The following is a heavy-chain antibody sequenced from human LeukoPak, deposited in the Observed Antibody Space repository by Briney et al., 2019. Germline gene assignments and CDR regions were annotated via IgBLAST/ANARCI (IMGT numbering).Heavy chain of an antibody. D-gene: IGHD4-23*01. CDR3: ARGRPHGNDY. Sequence: GSLRLSCAASGFTFSSYWMNWVRQVPGKGLVWVSRIASDGNNRDYADSVKGRFTISRDNAKNTLYLQMNSLRVEDTAVYYCARGRPHGNDYWGQGTLVTVSS. V-gene: IGHV3-74*01. J-gene: IGHJ4*02. CDR1: GFTFSSYW. CDR2: IASDGNNR.